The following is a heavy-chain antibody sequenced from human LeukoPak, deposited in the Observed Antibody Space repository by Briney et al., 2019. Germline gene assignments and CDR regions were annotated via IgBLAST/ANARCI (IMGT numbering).Heavy chain of an antibody. V-gene: IGHV3-23*01. CDR1: GFTFSSYA. D-gene: IGHD2-21*02. J-gene: IGHJ4*02. CDR3: AKENLVLTAINFDY. Sequence: LSGGSLRLSCAASGFTFSSYAMTWVRQAAGKGLEWVSAISGSGASTYYVDSVKGRFTISRDNSKNTLYLQMNSLRAEDTAVYYCAKENLVLTAINFDYWGQGTLVTVSS. CDR2: ISGSGAST.